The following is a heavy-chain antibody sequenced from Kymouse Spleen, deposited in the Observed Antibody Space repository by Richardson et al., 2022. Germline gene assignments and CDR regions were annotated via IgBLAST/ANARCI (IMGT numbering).Heavy chain of an antibody. Sequence: EVQLVESGGGLVQPGGSLRLSCAASGFTFSSYAMSWVRQAPGKGLEWVSAISGSGGSTYYADSVKGRFTISRDNSKNTLYLQMNSLRAEDTAVYYCALMLGYCSSTSCSPFDYWGQGTLVTVSS. CDR2: ISGSGGST. CDR3: ALMLGYCSSTSCSPFDY. CDR1: GFTFSSYA. J-gene: IGHJ4*02. D-gene: IGHD2-2*02. V-gene: IGHV3-23*04.